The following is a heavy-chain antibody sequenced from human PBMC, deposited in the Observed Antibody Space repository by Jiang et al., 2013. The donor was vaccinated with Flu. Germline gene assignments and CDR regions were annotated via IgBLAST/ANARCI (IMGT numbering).Heavy chain of an antibody. Sequence: SVKVSCKASGGTFSSYAISWVRQAPGQGLEWMGGIIPIFGTANYAQKFQGRVTITADESTSTAYMELSSLRSEDTAVYYCARDRLDYYDSSGYYYYYMDVWGKGTTVTVSS. D-gene: IGHD3-22*01. J-gene: IGHJ6*03. CDR3: ARDRLDYYDSSGYYYYYMDV. V-gene: IGHV1-69*01. CDR1: GGTFSSYA. CDR2: IIPIFGTA.